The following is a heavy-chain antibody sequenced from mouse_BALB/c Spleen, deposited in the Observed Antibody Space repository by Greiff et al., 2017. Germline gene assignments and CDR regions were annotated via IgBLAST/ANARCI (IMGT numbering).Heavy chain of an antibody. Sequence: QVQLKESGPELVKPGASVKISCKASGYAFSSSWMNWVKQRPGQGLEWIGRIYPGDGDTNYNGKFKGKATLTADKSSSTAYMQLSSLTSVDSAVYFCARNYFDYWGQGTTLTVSS. CDR3: ARNYFDY. V-gene: IGHV1-82*01. J-gene: IGHJ2*01. CDR1: GYAFSSSW. CDR2: IYPGDGDT.